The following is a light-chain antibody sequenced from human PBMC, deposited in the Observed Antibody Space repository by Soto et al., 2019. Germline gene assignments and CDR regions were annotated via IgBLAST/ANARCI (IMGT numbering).Light chain of an antibody. V-gene: IGLV2-23*02. CDR2: GVS. CDR3: CSYAGSSTWV. CDR1: SSDVGGYNF. J-gene: IGLJ3*02. Sequence: QSAPTQPASVSGSPGQSITISCSGTSSDVGGYNFVSWYQQHPGKAPKLMIYGVSKRPSGISNRFSGSKSGNTASLTISGLQAEDEADYYCCSYAGSSTWVFGGGTKVTVL.